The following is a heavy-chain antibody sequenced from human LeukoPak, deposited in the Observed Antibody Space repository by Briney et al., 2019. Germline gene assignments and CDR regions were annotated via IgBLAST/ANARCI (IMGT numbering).Heavy chain of an antibody. V-gene: IGHV1-3*01. D-gene: IGHD3-10*01. CDR2: INAGNGNT. CDR1: GYTFTSYA. J-gene: IGHJ6*03. Sequence: ASVKVSCKASGYTFTSYAMHWVRQAPGQRLEWMGWINAGNGNTKYSQEFQGRVTTTRDTSASTAYIGMRSLRSDDTAVYYCARARMVRGVINHMDVWGKGTTVTISS. CDR3: ARARMVRGVINHMDV.